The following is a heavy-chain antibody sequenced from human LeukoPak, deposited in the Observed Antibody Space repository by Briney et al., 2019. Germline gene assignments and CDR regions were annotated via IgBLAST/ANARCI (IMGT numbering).Heavy chain of an antibody. J-gene: IGHJ6*02. CDR1: GGSISSSSYY. Sequence: SETLSLTCTVSGGSISSSSYYWGWIRQPPGKGLEWIGYIYYSGSTYYNPSLKSRVTISVDTSKNQFSLKLSSVTAADTAVYYCASQAYRRIAVAGTELHYYGMDVWGQGTTVTVSS. CDR2: IYYSGST. V-gene: IGHV4-30-4*08. CDR3: ASQAYRRIAVAGTELHYYGMDV. D-gene: IGHD6-19*01.